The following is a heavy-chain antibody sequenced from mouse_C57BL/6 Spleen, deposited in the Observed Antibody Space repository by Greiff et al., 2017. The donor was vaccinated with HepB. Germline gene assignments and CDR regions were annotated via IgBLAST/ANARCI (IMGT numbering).Heavy chain of an antibody. CDR1: GFTFSDYY. Sequence: EVQVVESEGGLVQPGSSMKLSCTASGFTFSDYYMAWVRQVPEKGLEWVANINYDGSSTYYLDSLKSRFIISRDNAKNILYLQMSSLKSEDTATYYCARAPYYYGSSYRYFDVWGTGTTVTVSS. CDR3: ARAPYYYGSSYRYFDV. J-gene: IGHJ1*03. CDR2: INYDGSST. D-gene: IGHD1-1*01. V-gene: IGHV5-16*01.